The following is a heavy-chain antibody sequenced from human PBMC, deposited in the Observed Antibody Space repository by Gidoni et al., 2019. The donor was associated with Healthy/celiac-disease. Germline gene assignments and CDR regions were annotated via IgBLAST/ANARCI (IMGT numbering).Heavy chain of an antibody. V-gene: IGHV3-9*01. CDR2: ISWNSGSI. CDR3: AKVRNPYYYYYGMDV. CDR1: GFPFADYA. Sequence: EVQLVESGGGLVQPGRSLRLSCSASGFPFADYAMHWVRQAPGKGLEWVSGISWNSGSIGYADSVKGRFTISRDNAKNSLYLQMNSLRAEDTALYYCAKVRNPYYYYYGMDVWGQGTTVTVSS. J-gene: IGHJ6*02.